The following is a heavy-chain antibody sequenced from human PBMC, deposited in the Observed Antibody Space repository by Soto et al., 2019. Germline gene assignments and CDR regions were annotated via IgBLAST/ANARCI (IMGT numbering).Heavy chain of an antibody. CDR1: GCSFTSYW. Sequence: GESLKISCKGSGCSFTSYWIGWVRQMPGKGLEWMGIIYPGDSDTRYSPSFQGQVTISADKSISTAYLQWSSLKASDTAMYYCARGGYGSGSYITTPPYYYYYGMDVWGQGTTVTVSS. V-gene: IGHV5-51*01. J-gene: IGHJ6*02. D-gene: IGHD3-10*01. CDR3: ARGGYGSGSYITTPPYYYYYGMDV. CDR2: IYPGDSDT.